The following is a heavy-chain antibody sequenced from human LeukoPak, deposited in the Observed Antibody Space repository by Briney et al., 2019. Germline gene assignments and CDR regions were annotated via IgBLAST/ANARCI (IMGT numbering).Heavy chain of an antibody. CDR3: ARAHYYDSSGYLFDY. Sequence: PSETLSLTCAVSGGSISSGGYSWSWIRQPPGKGLEWIGYIYHSGSTYYNPSLKSRVTISVDRSKNQFSLKLSSVTAADTAVYYCARAHYYDSSGYLFDYWGQGTLVTVSS. J-gene: IGHJ4*02. CDR2: IYHSGST. CDR1: GGSISSGGYS. V-gene: IGHV4-30-2*01. D-gene: IGHD3-22*01.